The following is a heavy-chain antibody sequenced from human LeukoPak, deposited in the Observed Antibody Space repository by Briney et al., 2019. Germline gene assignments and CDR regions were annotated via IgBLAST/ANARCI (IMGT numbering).Heavy chain of an antibody. V-gene: IGHV1-69*04. CDR1: GGTFSSYA. J-gene: IGHJ4*02. D-gene: IGHD1-7*01. CDR2: IIPILGTA. Sequence: SVKVSCKASGGTFSSYAISWVRQAPGQGLEWMGRIIPILGTANYAQKFQGRVTITADKSTSTAYMELSSLRSEDTAVYYCARRRVELGFGYWGQGTLVTVSS. CDR3: ARRRVELGFGY.